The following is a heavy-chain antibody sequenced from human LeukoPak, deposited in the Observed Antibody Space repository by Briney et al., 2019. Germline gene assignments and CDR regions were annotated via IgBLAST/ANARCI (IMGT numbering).Heavy chain of an antibody. CDR1: GFTFSSYW. J-gene: IGHJ6*02. Sequence: PGGSLRLSCAASGFTFSSYWMSWVRQAPGKGLEWVANIKQDGSEKYYVDSVKGRFTISRDNAKNSLYLQMNSLRAEDTAVYYCARDLGYALDRDYYYYYGMDVWGQGTTVTVSS. CDR2: IKQDGSEK. CDR3: ARDLGYALDRDYYYYYGMDV. V-gene: IGHV3-7*03. D-gene: IGHD5-12*01.